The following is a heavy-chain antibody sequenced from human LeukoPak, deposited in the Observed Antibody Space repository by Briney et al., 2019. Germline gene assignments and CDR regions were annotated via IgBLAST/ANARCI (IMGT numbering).Heavy chain of an antibody. J-gene: IGHJ4*02. CDR1: GYTFTSCG. V-gene: IGHV1-18*01. Sequence: ASVKVSCKASGYTFTSCGISWVRQAPGQGLEWMMWINAYNGDTNYAQKLQGRVTMTTDTSTSTAYMELRSLRSDDTAVYYCARASSGYYYADDYYADYWGQGTLVTASS. D-gene: IGHD3-22*01. CDR3: ARASSGYYYADDYYADY. CDR2: INAYNGDT.